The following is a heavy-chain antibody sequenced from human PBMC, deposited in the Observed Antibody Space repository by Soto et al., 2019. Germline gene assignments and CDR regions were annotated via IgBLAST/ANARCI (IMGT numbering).Heavy chain of an antibody. Sequence: ASVKVSCKASGGTFSSYAISWVRQAPGQGLEWMGGIIPIFGTANYAQKFQGRVTITADESTSTAYMELSSLRSEDTAVYYCATWLGYCSGGSCSSYYYGMDVWGQGTTVTAP. J-gene: IGHJ6*02. D-gene: IGHD2-15*01. CDR1: GGTFSSYA. CDR2: IIPIFGTA. V-gene: IGHV1-69*13. CDR3: ATWLGYCSGGSCSSYYYGMDV.